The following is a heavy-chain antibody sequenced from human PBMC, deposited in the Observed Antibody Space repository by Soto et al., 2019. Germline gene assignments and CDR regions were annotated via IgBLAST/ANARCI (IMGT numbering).Heavy chain of an antibody. V-gene: IGHV4-4*02. Sequence: QVQLQESGPGLVKPSGTLSLTCAVSGGSISSSNWWSWVRQPPGKGLEWIGEIYHSGSTNYNPSLKSRVTISVDKSKNQFSLKLSSVTAADTAVYYCASGGRVLRYFDWLTTLDYWGQGTLVTVSS. CDR2: IYHSGST. D-gene: IGHD3-9*01. CDR3: ASGGRVLRYFDWLTTLDY. CDR1: GGSISSSNW. J-gene: IGHJ4*02.